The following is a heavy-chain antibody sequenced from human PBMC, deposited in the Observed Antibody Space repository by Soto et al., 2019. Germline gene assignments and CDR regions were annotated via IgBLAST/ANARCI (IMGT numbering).Heavy chain of an antibody. CDR3: ARDPAEVPAAILAPNDAFDI. D-gene: IGHD2-2*01. CDR2: IYYSGST. J-gene: IGHJ3*02. Sequence: QVQLQESGPGLVKPSQTLSLTCTVSGGSISSGDYYWSWIRQPPGKGLEWIGYIYYSGSTYCNPSLKSRVTISVDTSKNQFSLKLSSVTAADTAVYYCARDPAEVPAAILAPNDAFDIWGQGTMVTVSS. CDR1: GGSISSGDYY. V-gene: IGHV4-30-4*01.